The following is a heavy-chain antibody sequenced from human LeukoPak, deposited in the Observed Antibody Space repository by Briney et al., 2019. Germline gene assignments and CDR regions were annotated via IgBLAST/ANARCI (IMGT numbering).Heavy chain of an antibody. Sequence: PSETLSLTCAVYGGSFSGYYWNWIRQPPGKGLEWIGEINHSGSTNYNPSLKSRVTISVDTSKNQFSLKLSSVTAADTAVYYCARGESDIVVVVAATRGYSYGYGYWGQGTLVTVSS. CDR1: GGSFSGYY. D-gene: IGHD2-15*01. CDR2: INHSGST. CDR3: ARGESDIVVVVAATRGYSYGYGY. J-gene: IGHJ4*02. V-gene: IGHV4-34*01.